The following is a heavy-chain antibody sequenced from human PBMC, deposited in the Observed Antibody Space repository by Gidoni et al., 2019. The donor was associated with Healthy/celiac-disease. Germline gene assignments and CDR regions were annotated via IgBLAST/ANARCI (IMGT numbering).Heavy chain of an antibody. CDR1: GFTFDDYA. CDR3: AKDIEGLGYFDY. Sequence: EVQLVESGGGLVQPGRSLRLSCAASGFTFDDYAMHWVRQAPGKGLAWVSGISWNSGSIGYADSVKGRFTISRDNAKNSLYLQMNSLRAEDTALYYCAKDIEGLGYFDYWGQGTLVTVSS. CDR2: ISWNSGSI. V-gene: IGHV3-9*01. J-gene: IGHJ4*02.